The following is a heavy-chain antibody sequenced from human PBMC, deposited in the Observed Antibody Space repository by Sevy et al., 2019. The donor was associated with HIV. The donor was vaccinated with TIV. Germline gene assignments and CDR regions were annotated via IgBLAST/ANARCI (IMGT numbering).Heavy chain of an antibody. D-gene: IGHD6-19*01. V-gene: IGHV3-9*01. CDR3: AKDNTLAVAGAFDF. J-gene: IGHJ3*01. CDR2: ISWNSNNL. Sequence: GGSLRLSCAASGFTFDDYAMHWVRQVPGKGLEWVAGISWNSNNLGQADSVKGRFTISRDNGKKSVHLQMNSLRAEDTALYYCAKDNTLAVAGAFDFWGHGTMVTVSS. CDR1: GFTFDDYA.